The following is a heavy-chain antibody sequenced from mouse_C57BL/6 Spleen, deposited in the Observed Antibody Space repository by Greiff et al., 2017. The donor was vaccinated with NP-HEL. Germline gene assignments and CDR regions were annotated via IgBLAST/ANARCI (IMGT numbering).Heavy chain of an antibody. CDR1: GYSITSGYD. V-gene: IGHV3-1*01. CDR3: ARGVFNDAMDY. Sequence: EVKLVESGPGMVKPSQSLSLTCTVTGYSITSGYDWHWIRHFPGNILEWMGYISYSGSTNYNPSLKSRISITHDTSKNHFFLKLNSVTTEDTATYYCARGVFNDAMDYWGQGTSVTVSS. J-gene: IGHJ4*01. CDR2: ISYSGST.